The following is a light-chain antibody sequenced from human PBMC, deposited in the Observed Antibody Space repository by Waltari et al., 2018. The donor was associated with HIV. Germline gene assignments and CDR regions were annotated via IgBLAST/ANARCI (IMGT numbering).Light chain of an antibody. Sequence: EIVMTQSPATLSVSPGERATLSCRADQSVSSNLAWYQQKPGQAPRLLIYGASTRASGIPARFSGSGSGTEFTLTISSLQSEDSAVYYCQQYNNWPLYTFGQGTKLEIK. CDR3: QQYNNWPLYT. CDR2: GAS. CDR1: QSVSSN. V-gene: IGKV3-15*01. J-gene: IGKJ2*01.